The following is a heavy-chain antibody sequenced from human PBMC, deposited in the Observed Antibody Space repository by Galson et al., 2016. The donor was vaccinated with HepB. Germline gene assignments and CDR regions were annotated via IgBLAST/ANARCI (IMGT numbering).Heavy chain of an antibody. J-gene: IGHJ4*02. V-gene: IGHV3-30*18. CDR2: ISYHGIQK. Sequence: SLRLSCAASGFTFSDFAMHWARQAPGKGLEWVTVISYHGIQKYYADSVKGRFTISRDNSRNTVYLHMTSLRVEDTAVYYCAKRGYGDGPIDYWGQGTLVTVSP. CDR1: GFTFSDFA. CDR3: AKRGYGDGPIDY. D-gene: IGHD4/OR15-4a*01.